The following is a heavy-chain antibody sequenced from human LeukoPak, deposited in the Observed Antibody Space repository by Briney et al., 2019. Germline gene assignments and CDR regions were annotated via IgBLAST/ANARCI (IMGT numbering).Heavy chain of an antibody. CDR2: IYHSGST. Sequence: SETLSLTCTVSGYSISSGYYWGWIRQPPGKGLEWIGSIYHSGSTYYNPSLKSRVTISVDTSKNQFSLKLSSVTAADTAVYYCARVHDYGDIFDYWGQGTLVTVSS. CDR3: ARVHDYGDIFDY. D-gene: IGHD4-17*01. CDR1: GYSISSGYY. V-gene: IGHV4-38-2*02. J-gene: IGHJ4*02.